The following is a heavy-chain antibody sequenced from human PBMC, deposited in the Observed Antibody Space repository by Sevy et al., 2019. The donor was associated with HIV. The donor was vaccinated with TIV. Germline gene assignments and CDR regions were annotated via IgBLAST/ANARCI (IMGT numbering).Heavy chain of an antibody. D-gene: IGHD2-21*01. V-gene: IGHV3-48*02. CDR3: AMSPGHYSIDY. CDR2: IGTAAGVT. J-gene: IGHJ4*02. CDR1: GFTFNTYS. Sequence: GGSLRLSCAAPGFTFNTYSLIWVRQTPGKGLEWLSFIGTAAGVTYYADSVKGRFTISRDNAKNSLYLQMNSLRDEDTAVYYCAMSPGHYSIDYWGQGTLVTVSS.